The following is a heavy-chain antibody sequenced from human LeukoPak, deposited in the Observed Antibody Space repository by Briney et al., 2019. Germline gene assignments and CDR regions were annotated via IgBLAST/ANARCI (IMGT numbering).Heavy chain of an antibody. CDR3: TTVRAVGLSNWYLAY. J-gene: IGHJ4*02. D-gene: IGHD1-14*01. V-gene: IGHV3-33*01. CDR1: GFSFRNYG. CDR2: IYYDGSNK. Sequence: GALRLSCAASGFSFRNYGMYWVRQAPGKGLEWVAVIYYDGSNKYYADSVKGRYTISRDNSKNTLYLQMNSLRVEDTAVYYCTTVRAVGLSNWYLAYWGQGTLATGSS.